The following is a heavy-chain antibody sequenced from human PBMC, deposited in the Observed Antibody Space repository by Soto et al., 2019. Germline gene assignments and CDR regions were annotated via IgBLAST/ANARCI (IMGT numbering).Heavy chain of an antibody. V-gene: IGHV3-33*01. CDR2: IWYDGSNK. CDR3: ARDRRVFDY. D-gene: IGHD3-10*01. CDR1: GFTFSSYG. J-gene: IGHJ4*02. Sequence: QVQLVESGGGVVQPGRSLRLSCAASGFTFSSYGMHWVRQAPGKGLEWVAVIWYDGSNKYYADCVKGRFTISRDNSKNTLYLQMNSLRAEDTAVYYCARDRRVFDYWGQGTLVTVSS.